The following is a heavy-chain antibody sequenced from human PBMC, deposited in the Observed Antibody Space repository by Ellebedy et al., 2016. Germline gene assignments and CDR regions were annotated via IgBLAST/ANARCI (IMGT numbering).Heavy chain of an antibody. D-gene: IGHD2-15*01. CDR2: ISGGGRSS. Sequence: GGSLRLSCAASGFSFSNYAMSWVRQVPGKGLEWVSAISGGGRSSYYVDSVKGRFTISRDNSKNTLYLQMNNLRAEDTAIYYCAKGRSTRPGMVVDAGEDDALDIWGLGTMVTVSS. V-gene: IGHV3-23*01. J-gene: IGHJ3*02. CDR3: AKGRSTRPGMVVDAGEDDALDI. CDR1: GFSFSNYA.